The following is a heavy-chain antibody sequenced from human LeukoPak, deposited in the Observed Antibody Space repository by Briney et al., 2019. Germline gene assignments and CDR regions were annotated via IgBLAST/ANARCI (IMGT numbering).Heavy chain of an antibody. Sequence: GSSVKVSCKASGGTFSSYAISWVRQVPGQGPEWMGWMNTNTGKATYAQDFRGRFVFSFDSSVSAAYLEITSLKAADTAVYYCAREEGGLDVWGQGTTVIVSS. CDR3: AREEGGLDV. V-gene: IGHV7-4-1*02. J-gene: IGHJ6*02. CDR2: MNTNTGKA. CDR1: GGTFSSYA.